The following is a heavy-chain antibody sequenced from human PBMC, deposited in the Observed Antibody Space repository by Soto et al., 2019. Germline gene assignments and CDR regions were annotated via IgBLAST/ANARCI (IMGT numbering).Heavy chain of an antibody. CDR1: VFTFSCYS. CDR3: AREDILGARSFDY. Sequence: PGGSLNLSCAASVFTFSCYSMNWFRQAPGKGLEWVSYISSLSSPRYYAESVEGRFIISRDNAKNSLYLQMNSLRDEDTAVYFCAREDILGARSFDYWGQGALVTVSS. D-gene: IGHD1-26*01. J-gene: IGHJ4*02. V-gene: IGHV3-48*02. CDR2: ISSLSSPR.